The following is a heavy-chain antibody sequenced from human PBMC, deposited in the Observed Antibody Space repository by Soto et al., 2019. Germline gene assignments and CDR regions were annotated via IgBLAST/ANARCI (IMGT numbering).Heavy chain of an antibody. CDR3: AKETSPNTYYAFDF. CDR1: VFTFITYA. J-gene: IGHJ3*01. CDR2: ISEDGVYT. V-gene: IGHV3-23*01. D-gene: IGHD1-26*01. Sequence: GWSLRLSCTSSVFTFITYAMSWVRQAPGEGLEWVSSISEDGVYTDYADSVKGRFTISRDNSKNTLYVQMTSLRAEDTAVYYCAKETSPNTYYAFDFWGQGTMVTVSS.